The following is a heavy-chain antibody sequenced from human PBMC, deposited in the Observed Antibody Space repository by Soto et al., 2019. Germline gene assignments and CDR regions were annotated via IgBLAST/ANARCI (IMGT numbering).Heavy chain of an antibody. CDR2: IYYSGST. Sequence: SETLSLTCTVSGGSISSSSYYWGWIRQPPGKGLEWIGSIYYSGSTYYNPSLKSRVTISVDTSKNQFSLKLSSVTAADTAVYYRARQSEDSSALGYYYYYGMDVWGQGTTVTVSS. D-gene: IGHD3-22*01. CDR1: GGSISSSSYY. V-gene: IGHV4-39*01. J-gene: IGHJ6*02. CDR3: ARQSEDSSALGYYYYYGMDV.